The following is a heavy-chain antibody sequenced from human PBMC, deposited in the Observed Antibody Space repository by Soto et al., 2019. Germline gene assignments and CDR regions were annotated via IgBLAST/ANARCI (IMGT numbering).Heavy chain of an antibody. CDR2: INAGNGNT. CDR1: GYTFTSYA. Sequence: ASVKVSCKASGYTFTSYAMHWVRQAPGQRLEWMGWINAGNGNTKYSQKFQGRVTITRDTSASTAYMELSSLRSEDTAVYYCARDPYNDIVVVPAAIVYWGQGTLVTVSS. D-gene: IGHD2-2*01. J-gene: IGHJ4*02. CDR3: ARDPYNDIVVVPAAIVY. V-gene: IGHV1-3*01.